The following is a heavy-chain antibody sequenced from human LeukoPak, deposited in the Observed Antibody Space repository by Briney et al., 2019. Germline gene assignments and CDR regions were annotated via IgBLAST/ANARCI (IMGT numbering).Heavy chain of an antibody. CDR2: INPNSGGT. Sequence: ASVKVSCKASGYTFTGYYMHWVRQAPGQGLEWMGWINPNSGGTNYAQKFQGRVTMTRDTSISTAYMELSRLRSDDTAVYYGAGFPMIVVVRSYWRQGTLVTVSS. D-gene: IGHD3-22*01. J-gene: IGHJ4*02. V-gene: IGHV1-2*02. CDR3: AGFPMIVVVRSY. CDR1: GYTFTGYY.